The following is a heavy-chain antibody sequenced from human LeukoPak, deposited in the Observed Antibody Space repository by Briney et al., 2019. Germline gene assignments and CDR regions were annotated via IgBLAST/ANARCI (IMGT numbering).Heavy chain of an antibody. Sequence: SETLSLTCAVYGGSFSGYYWSWIRQPPGKGLEWIGEINHSGSTNYNPSLKSRVTISVDTSKNQFSLKLSSVTAADTAVYYCAREGGHSGSWSSLEGAFDIWGQGTMVTVSS. CDR3: AREGGHSGSWSSLEGAFDI. V-gene: IGHV4-34*01. CDR2: INHSGST. D-gene: IGHD6-13*01. CDR1: GGSFSGYY. J-gene: IGHJ3*02.